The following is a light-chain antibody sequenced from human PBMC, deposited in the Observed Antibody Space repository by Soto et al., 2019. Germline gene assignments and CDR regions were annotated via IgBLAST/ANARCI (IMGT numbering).Light chain of an antibody. CDR1: QSVGSS. CDR2: GAS. Sequence: VMTQSPATLSVSPGERATLSCRASQSVGSSLAWYQQKPGQAPRLLIYGASTRATGIPARFSGSGSGTAFTLTISSLQSEDFAVYYCQQYNNWPPTFGQGTKVEIK. V-gene: IGKV3-15*01. J-gene: IGKJ1*01. CDR3: QQYNNWPPT.